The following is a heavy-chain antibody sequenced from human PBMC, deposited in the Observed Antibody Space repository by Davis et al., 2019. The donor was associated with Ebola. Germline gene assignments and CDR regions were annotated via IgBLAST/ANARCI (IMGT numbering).Heavy chain of an antibody. Sequence: GESLKISCKDSGNSFTSHWIGWVRQMPGKGLDWMGIIYTGDSDTRYSPSFRGQVTISADKSMKTAFLQWSSLKASDSGMYYCASLRRTITGMDDGFDIWGQGTMDTVSS. CDR2: IYTGDSDT. D-gene: IGHD2-8*02. J-gene: IGHJ3*02. CDR1: GNSFTSHW. V-gene: IGHV5-51*01. CDR3: ASLRRTITGMDDGFDI.